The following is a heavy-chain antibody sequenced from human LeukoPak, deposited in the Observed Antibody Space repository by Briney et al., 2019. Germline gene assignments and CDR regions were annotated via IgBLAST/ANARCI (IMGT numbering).Heavy chain of an antibody. CDR1: GDSISTSNFH. CDR2: LDYSATI. D-gene: IGHD1-7*01. CDR3: ARSRRNSRTDFEY. J-gene: IGHJ4*02. Sequence: SSETLSLTCTVSGDSISTSNFHWGWIRQPPGKGLEWTGSLDYSATIYYNPSLNSRVTLSLDTSRNQFSLSLISATDADTAVYYCARSRRNSRTDFEYWGQGTLVTVSS. V-gene: IGHV4-39*07.